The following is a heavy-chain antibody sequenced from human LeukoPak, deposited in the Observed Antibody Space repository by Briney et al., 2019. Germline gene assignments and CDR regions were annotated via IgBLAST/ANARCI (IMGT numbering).Heavy chain of an antibody. Sequence: GESLKISCKGSGYSFTSYWIGWVRQMPGKGLEWMGIIYPGDSDTRYSPFFQGQVTISADKSISTAYLQWSSLKASDTAMYYCARRMITFGGVNDAFDIWGQGTMVTVSS. D-gene: IGHD3-16*01. CDR3: ARRMITFGGVNDAFDI. CDR2: IYPGDSDT. J-gene: IGHJ3*02. V-gene: IGHV5-51*01. CDR1: GYSFTSYW.